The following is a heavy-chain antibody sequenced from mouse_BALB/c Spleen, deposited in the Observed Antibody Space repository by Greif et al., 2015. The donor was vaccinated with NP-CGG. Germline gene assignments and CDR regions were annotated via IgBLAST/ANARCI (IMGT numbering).Heavy chain of an antibody. CDR3: ARIANYRYDY. CDR1: GFSLSTSGMG. D-gene: IGHD2-14*01. Sequence: QVTLKVCGPGILQPSQTLSLTCSFSGFSLSTSGMGVGWIRQPSGQGLEWLAHIWWDDDKYYNTALKSGLTISKDTSKNQVFLKIASVDTADTATYYCARIANYRYDYWGQGTTLTVSS. CDR2: IWWDDDK. V-gene: IGHV8-8*01. J-gene: IGHJ2*01.